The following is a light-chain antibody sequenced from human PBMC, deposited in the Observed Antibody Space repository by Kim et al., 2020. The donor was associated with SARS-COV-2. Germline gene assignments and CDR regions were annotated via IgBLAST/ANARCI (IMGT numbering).Light chain of an antibody. J-gene: IGLJ3*02. CDR1: SSNIGSNY. Sequence: QSVLTQPPSASGTPGQRVTISCSGSSSNIGSNYGYWYQQLPGTAPKLLIYRNNQRPSGVPDRFSGSKSGTSASLAISGLRSEDEADYYCAAWDDSLSGDWVFGGGTQLTV. CDR2: RNN. V-gene: IGLV1-47*01. CDR3: AAWDDSLSGDWV.